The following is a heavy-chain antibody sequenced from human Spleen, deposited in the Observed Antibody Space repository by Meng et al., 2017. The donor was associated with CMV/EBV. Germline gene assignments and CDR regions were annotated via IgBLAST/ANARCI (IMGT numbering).Heavy chain of an antibody. CDR2: ISYTGYI. CDR1: GASISSNY. D-gene: IGHD5-18*01. CDR3: ARQYSYGFPVGYYYYGMDV. V-gene: IGHV4-59*01. J-gene: IGHJ6*02. Sequence: GSLRLSCTVSGASISSNYWSWSRRPPGKGLEYIGSISYTGYIEYNPSLKGRVTISLDTSKNHFSLKLTSVTAADTAMYYCARQYSYGFPVGYYYYGMDVWGQGTTVTVSS.